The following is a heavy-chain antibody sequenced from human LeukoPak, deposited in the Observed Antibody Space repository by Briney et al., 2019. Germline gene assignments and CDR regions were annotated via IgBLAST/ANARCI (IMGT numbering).Heavy chain of an antibody. CDR1: GFTFSSYA. Sequence: GGSLRLSCAASGFTFSSYAMSWVRQAPGKGLEWVSAISGSGGSTYYADSVKGRFTISRDNSKNTLYLQMNSLRAEDTAVYYCARVGVGWQRGYFDYWGQGTLVTVSS. CDR2: ISGSGGST. CDR3: ARVGVGWQRGYFDY. D-gene: IGHD3-16*01. V-gene: IGHV3-23*01. J-gene: IGHJ4*02.